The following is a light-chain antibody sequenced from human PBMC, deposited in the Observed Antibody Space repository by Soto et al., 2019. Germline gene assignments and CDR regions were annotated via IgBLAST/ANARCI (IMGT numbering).Light chain of an antibody. Sequence: QSALTQPASVSGSPGQSITISCTGTSSDVGASKYVSWYQQHPVKAPKLMIYEVSNRPSGVSNRFSGSKSGNTASLTISGLQAEDEADYYCSSYTSTITVLFGGGTQLTVL. CDR2: EVS. V-gene: IGLV2-14*01. CDR1: SSDVGASKY. CDR3: SSYTSTITVL. J-gene: IGLJ2*01.